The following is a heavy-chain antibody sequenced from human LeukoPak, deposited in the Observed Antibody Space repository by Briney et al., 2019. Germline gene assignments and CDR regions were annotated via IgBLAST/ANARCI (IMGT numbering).Heavy chain of an antibody. CDR3: ASKDTSGWYEEA. Sequence: ASVKVSCKASGYTFTSYGISWVRQAPGQGLEWMGWISAYNGNTNYAQKLQGRITMTRDTSTSTVYVELSSLRSEDTAVYYCASKDTSGWYEEAWGQGTLVTVSS. CDR2: ISAYNGNT. V-gene: IGHV1-18*01. J-gene: IGHJ5*02. D-gene: IGHD6-19*01. CDR1: GYTFTSYG.